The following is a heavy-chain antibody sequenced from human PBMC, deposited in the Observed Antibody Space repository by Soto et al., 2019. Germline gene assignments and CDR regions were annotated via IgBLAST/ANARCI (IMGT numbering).Heavy chain of an antibody. J-gene: IGHJ4*02. CDR2: IYYSGST. Sequence: QVQLQESGPGLVKPSQTLSLTCTVSGGSISSGGYYWSWIRQHPGKDLEWIGYIYYSGSTYYNPSLKTRVTISVDTSKNQFSLKLSSVTAADTAVYYCAREGGIVGATAADYWGQGTLVTVSS. CDR3: AREGGIVGATAADY. V-gene: IGHV4-31*03. D-gene: IGHD1-26*01. CDR1: GGSISSGGYY.